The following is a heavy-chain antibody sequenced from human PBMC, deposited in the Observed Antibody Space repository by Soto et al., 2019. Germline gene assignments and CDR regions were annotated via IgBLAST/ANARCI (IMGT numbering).Heavy chain of an antibody. V-gene: IGHV3-33*01. CDR2: IWYDGSNK. Sequence: QPGGSLRLSCAASGFTFSSYGMHWVRQAPGKGLEWVAVIWYDGSNKYYADSVKGRFTISRDNSKNTLYLQMNSLRAEDTAVYYCARDRFPRRSYGGNDFGAYWGQGTLVTVSS. D-gene: IGHD4-17*01. CDR1: GFTFSSYG. CDR3: ARDRFPRRSYGGNDFGAY. J-gene: IGHJ4*02.